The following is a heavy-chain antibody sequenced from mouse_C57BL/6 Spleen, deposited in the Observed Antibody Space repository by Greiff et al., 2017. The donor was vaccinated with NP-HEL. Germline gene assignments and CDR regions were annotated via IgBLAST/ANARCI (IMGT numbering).Heavy chain of an antibody. V-gene: IGHV1-62-2*01. J-gene: IGHJ1*03. Sequence: QVQLKESGAELVKPGASVKLSCKASGYTFTEYTIHWVKQRSGQGLEWIGWFYPGSGSIKYNEKFKDKATLTADKSSSTVYMELSRLTSEDSAVYFWARHEEDGYYNWYFDVWGTGTTVTVSS. D-gene: IGHD2-3*01. CDR3: ARHEEDGYYNWYFDV. CDR1: GYTFTEYT. CDR2: FYPGSGSI.